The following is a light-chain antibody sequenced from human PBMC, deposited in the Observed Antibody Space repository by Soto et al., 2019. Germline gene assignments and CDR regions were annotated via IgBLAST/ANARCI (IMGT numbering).Light chain of an antibody. V-gene: IGKV1-27*01. CDR1: QGISNY. CDR3: QKYDDVPWT. Sequence: DIQMTQSPSSLSASVGDRVTITCRASQGISNYLAWYQQKPGKVPKLLIYAAFTLQSGAPSRFSVSGFGTDFTLSISSLLPEDVANYDCQKYDDVPWTVGQGTKVEIK. J-gene: IGKJ1*01. CDR2: AAF.